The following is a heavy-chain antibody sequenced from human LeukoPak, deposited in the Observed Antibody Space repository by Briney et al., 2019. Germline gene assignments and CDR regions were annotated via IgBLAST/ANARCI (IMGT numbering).Heavy chain of an antibody. CDR1: GFTFGTYG. Sequence: GGSLRLSCVASGFTFGTYGMHWVRQAPGKGLEWVSSVSGSGRNTFYPDSVEGRFTISRDNSKNTVYLQMNSLRADDTAVYYCVKSRRVGANQRGLFDYWGQGTLVTVSP. J-gene: IGHJ4*02. CDR2: VSGSGRNT. D-gene: IGHD1-26*01. V-gene: IGHV3-23*01. CDR3: VKSRRVGANQRGLFDY.